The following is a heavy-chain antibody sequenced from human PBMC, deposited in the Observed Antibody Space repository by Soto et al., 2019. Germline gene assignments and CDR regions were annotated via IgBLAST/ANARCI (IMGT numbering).Heavy chain of an antibody. D-gene: IGHD3-22*01. Sequence: SVKVSRKASGSTFTASTVNWVRQARGQPPEWIGWILVGSGQTNYAQKFQGRVAITRDMSTYTAYLELNRLGSDDTAVYYCAAISSGYYRVFDYWGQGTLVTVSS. CDR1: GSTFTAST. CDR3: AAISSGYYRVFDY. V-gene: IGHV1-58*01. CDR2: ILVGSGQT. J-gene: IGHJ4*02.